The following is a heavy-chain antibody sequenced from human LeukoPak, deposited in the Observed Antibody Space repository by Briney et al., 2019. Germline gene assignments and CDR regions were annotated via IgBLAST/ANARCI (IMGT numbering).Heavy chain of an antibody. Sequence: SETLSLTCTVSGGSISSYHWSWIRQPPGKGLEWIGYIYYSGSTNYNPSLKSRVTISVDTSKNQFSLKLSSVTAADTAVYYCARQIEWELYFDYWGQGALVTVSS. J-gene: IGHJ4*02. V-gene: IGHV4-59*08. CDR2: IYYSGST. CDR3: ARQIEWELYFDY. D-gene: IGHD1-26*01. CDR1: GGSISSYH.